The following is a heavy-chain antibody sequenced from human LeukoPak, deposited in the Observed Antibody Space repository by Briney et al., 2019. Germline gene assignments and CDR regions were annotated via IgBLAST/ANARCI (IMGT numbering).Heavy chain of an antibody. J-gene: IGHJ4*02. Sequence: ASVKVSCKASGGTFSSYAISWVRQAPGQGLEWMGGIIPIFGTANYAQKFQGRVTITADESTSTAYMELSSLRSEDTAVYYCAREIGYYYDSSGYFDYWGQGTLVTVSS. V-gene: IGHV1-69*13. CDR1: GGTFSSYA. CDR2: IIPIFGTA. CDR3: AREIGYYYDSSGYFDY. D-gene: IGHD3-22*01.